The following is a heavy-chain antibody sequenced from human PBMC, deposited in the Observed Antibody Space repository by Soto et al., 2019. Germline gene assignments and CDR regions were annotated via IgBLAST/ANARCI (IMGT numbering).Heavy chain of an antibody. V-gene: IGHV3-33*01. CDR1: GFTFSSYG. D-gene: IGHD3-16*01. Sequence: GGSLRLSCAESGFTFSSYGMNWVRQAPGKELEWVAVIWYDGSNKYYADSVKGRFTISRDNSKNTLYLQMNSLRAEDTVVYYCAADLPDWGAYAFDYWGHGTQVTVSS. CDR2: IWYDGSNK. J-gene: IGHJ4*01. CDR3: AADLPDWGAYAFDY.